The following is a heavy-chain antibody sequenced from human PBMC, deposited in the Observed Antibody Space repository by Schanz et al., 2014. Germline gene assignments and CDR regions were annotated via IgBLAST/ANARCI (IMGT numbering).Heavy chain of an antibody. CDR1: GYTFTNHA. CDR2: INTNTGNP. J-gene: IGHJ4*02. D-gene: IGHD6-19*01. Sequence: QVQLVQSGSEMKKPGASVKVSCRTSGYTFTNHALNWVRQAPGQGLEWVGWINTNTGNPTYAQGFTGRFVFSLDTSVSTAYLQISSLKAEDTAAYYCTTETIAMAGTFSIWGQGTLVTVSS. V-gene: IGHV7-4-1*02. CDR3: TTETIAMAGTFSI.